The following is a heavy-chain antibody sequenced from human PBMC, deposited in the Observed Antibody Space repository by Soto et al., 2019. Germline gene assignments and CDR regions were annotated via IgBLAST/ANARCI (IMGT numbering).Heavy chain of an antibody. Sequence: SETLSLTCTVSGGSISSGGYYWSWIRQHPGKGLEWIGYIYYSGSTYYNPSLKSRVTISVDTSKNQFSLKLSSVTAADTAVYYCARHGSSRAVVVPAAMRDYYYYMDVWGKGTTVTVSS. CDR1: GGSISSGGYY. J-gene: IGHJ6*03. CDR2: IYYSGST. V-gene: IGHV4-39*01. D-gene: IGHD2-2*01. CDR3: ARHGSSRAVVVPAAMRDYYYYMDV.